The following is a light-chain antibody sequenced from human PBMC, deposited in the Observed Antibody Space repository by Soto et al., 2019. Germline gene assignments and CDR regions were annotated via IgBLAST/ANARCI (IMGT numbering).Light chain of an antibody. CDR1: QSINSY. CDR2: AAF. J-gene: IGKJ5*01. V-gene: IGKV1-39*01. CDR3: QQSYSTPIT. Sequence: DIQMTQSPSSLSASVGDRVTITCRASQSINSYLNWYQQNPGKAPKLLIFAAFSLQSGVPSRFSGSGSGTDFTLTINSLQPEDFATYYCQQSYSTPITFGQGTRLEIK.